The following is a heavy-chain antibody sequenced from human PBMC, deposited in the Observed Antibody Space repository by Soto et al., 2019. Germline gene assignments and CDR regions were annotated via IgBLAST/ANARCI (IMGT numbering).Heavy chain of an antibody. CDR2: ISHTGST. J-gene: IGHJ1*01. CDR3: ARYYGSGLGY. Sequence: QVQLQQWGAGLLKPSETLSLTCAVYGGSFSGNYWSWIRQPPVKGLEWIGEISHTGSTNYNPSLKSRVTISVDTSKNQFSLKLSSMTAADTAVYYCARYYGSGLGYWGQGTLVTVSS. D-gene: IGHD3-10*01. CDR1: GGSFSGNY. V-gene: IGHV4-34*01.